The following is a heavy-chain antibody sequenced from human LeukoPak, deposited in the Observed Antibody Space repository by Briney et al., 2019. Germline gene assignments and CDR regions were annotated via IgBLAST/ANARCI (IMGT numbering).Heavy chain of an antibody. CDR3: AKEATVTTYYYYGMDV. CDR1: GFTFSSYG. D-gene: IGHD4-17*01. CDR2: ISYDGSNK. V-gene: IGHV3-30*18. J-gene: IGHJ6*02. Sequence: PGGSLRLPCAASGFTFSSYGMHWVRQAPGKGLEWVAVISYDGSNKYYADSVKGRFTISRDNSKNTLYLQMNSLRAEDTAVYYCAKEATVTTYYYYGMDVWGQGTTVTVSS.